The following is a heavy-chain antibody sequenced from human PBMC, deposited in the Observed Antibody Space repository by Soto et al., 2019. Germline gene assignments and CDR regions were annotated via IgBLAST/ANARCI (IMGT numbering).Heavy chain of an antibody. Sequence: PSETLSLTCTVSGGSLSSYYWSWIRQPPGKGLEWIGYIYYSGSTNYNPSLKSRVTISVDTSKNQFSLKLSSVTAADTAVYYCARDLSHSYYYGSGSYRGFDPWGQGTLVTVSS. CDR1: GGSLSSYY. J-gene: IGHJ5*02. CDR3: ARDLSHSYYYGSGSYRGFDP. CDR2: IYYSGST. V-gene: IGHV4-59*01. D-gene: IGHD3-10*01.